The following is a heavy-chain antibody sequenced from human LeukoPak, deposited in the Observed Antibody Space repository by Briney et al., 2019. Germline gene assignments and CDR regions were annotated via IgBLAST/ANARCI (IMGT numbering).Heavy chain of an antibody. CDR1: GYTFTSYY. D-gene: IGHD2-2*01. CDR2: SKPSGGST. V-gene: IGHV1-46*01. Sequence: ASVKVSCKASGYTFTSYYMHWVRQAPGQGLEWMGISKPSGGSTSYAQKFQGRVTMTRDMSTSTVYMELSSLRSEYTAVYYCARGRYCSSTSCYYFDYWGQGTLVTVSS. CDR3: ARGRYCSSTSCYYFDY. J-gene: IGHJ4*02.